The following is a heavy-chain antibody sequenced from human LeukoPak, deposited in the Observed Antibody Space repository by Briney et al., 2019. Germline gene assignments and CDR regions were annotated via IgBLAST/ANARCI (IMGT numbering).Heavy chain of an antibody. CDR3: ARADWFDP. J-gene: IGHJ5*02. CDR2: IIPIFGTA. CDR1: GYTFTGYY. Sequence: GASVKVSCKASGYTFTGYYMHWVRQAPGQGLEWMGRIIPIFGTANYAQKFQGRVTITTDESTSTAYMELSSLRSEDTAVYYCARADWFDPWGQGTLVTVSS. V-gene: IGHV1-69*05.